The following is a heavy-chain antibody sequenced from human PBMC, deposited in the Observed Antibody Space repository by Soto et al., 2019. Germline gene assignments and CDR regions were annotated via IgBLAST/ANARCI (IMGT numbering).Heavy chain of an antibody. CDR1: GGSIISSSYY. J-gene: IGHJ5*02. V-gene: IGHV4-39*01. CDR2: IYYSGST. Sequence: PSETLCLTCTVSGGSIISSSYYWGWIRQPPKKGLEWIGSIYYSGSTYYNPSLKSRVTISVDTSKNQFSLKLSSVTAADTAVYYCATLPLGSCSGGSCYWFXPWGQGTVVXVSS. D-gene: IGHD2-15*01. CDR3: ATLPLGSCSGGSCYWFXP.